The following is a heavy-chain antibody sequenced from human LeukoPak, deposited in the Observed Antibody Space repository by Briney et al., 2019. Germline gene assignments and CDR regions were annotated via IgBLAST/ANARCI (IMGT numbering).Heavy chain of an antibody. CDR1: GGSFSGYY. D-gene: IGHD6-13*01. Sequence: SETLSLTCAVYGGSFSGYYWSWIRQPPGKGLEWIGYIYYSGSTNYNPSLKSRVTISVDTSKNQFSLKLSSVTAADTAVYYCASGSSWSHWFDPWGQGTLVTVSS. V-gene: IGHV4-59*01. CDR3: ASGSSWSHWFDP. J-gene: IGHJ5*02. CDR2: IYYSGST.